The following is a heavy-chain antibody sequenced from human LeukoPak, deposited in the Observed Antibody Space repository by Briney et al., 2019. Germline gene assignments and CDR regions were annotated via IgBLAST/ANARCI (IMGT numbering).Heavy chain of an antibody. Sequence: SVKVSCKASGGTFSSYAISWVRQAPGQGLEWMGGIIPIFGTANYAQKFQGRVTITADESTSTAYMELSSLRSEATAVYYCARALRGLLPAGDYWGQGTLVTVSS. V-gene: IGHV1-69*13. CDR3: ARALRGLLPAGDY. CDR2: IIPIFGTA. D-gene: IGHD3-10*01. J-gene: IGHJ4*02. CDR1: GGTFSSYA.